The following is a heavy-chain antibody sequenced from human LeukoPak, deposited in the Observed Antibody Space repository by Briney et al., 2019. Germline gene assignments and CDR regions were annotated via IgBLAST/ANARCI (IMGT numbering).Heavy chain of an antibody. J-gene: IGHJ4*02. Sequence: ASVKVSCKASGYTFTSYAMNWVRQAPGQGLEWMGWISAYNGNSNYAQKLQGRVTMTTDTSTSTAYMELRSLRSDDTAVYYCARDRKIGIAAAGPLLDYWGQGTLVTVSS. V-gene: IGHV1-18*01. CDR2: ISAYNGNS. CDR1: GYTFTSYA. CDR3: ARDRKIGIAAAGPLLDY. D-gene: IGHD6-13*01.